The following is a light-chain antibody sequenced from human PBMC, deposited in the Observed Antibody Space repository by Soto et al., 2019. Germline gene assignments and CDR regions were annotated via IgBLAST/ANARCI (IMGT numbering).Light chain of an antibody. Sequence: QSVLTQPASVSGSPGQSITISCTGTSSDIGAYNYVSWHQQHPGKAPKLMIYDVTYRPSGVSNRFSGTKSGNTASLTISGLQAEDEAEYYCSSYTSSSTVVFGSGTKLTVL. V-gene: IGLV2-14*01. CDR3: SSYTSSSTVV. J-gene: IGLJ1*01. CDR1: SSDIGAYNY. CDR2: DVT.